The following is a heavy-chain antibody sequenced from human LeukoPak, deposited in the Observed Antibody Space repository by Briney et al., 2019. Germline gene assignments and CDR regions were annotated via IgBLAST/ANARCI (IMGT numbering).Heavy chain of an antibody. D-gene: IGHD5-24*01. V-gene: IGHV4-59*08. CDR1: GGSISSYY. CDR3: ARHIEMATLGY. CDR2: IYYSGST. J-gene: IGHJ4*02. Sequence: PSETLSLTCTVSGGSISSYYWSWIRQPAGTGLEWIGYIYYSGSTNYNPSLKSRVTISVDTSKNQFSLKLSSVTAADTAVYYCARHIEMATLGYWGQGTLVTVSS.